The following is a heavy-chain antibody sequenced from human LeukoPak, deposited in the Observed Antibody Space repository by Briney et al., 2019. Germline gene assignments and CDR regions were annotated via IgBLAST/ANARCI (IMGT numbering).Heavy chain of an antibody. CDR2: IRYDGSNK. Sequence: GGSLRLSCAASGFTFSDYAMHWVRQAPGKGLEWVAFIRYDGSNKYYADSVKGRFTISRDNSKNTLYLQLNRLRAEDTAVYYCAKKWGQGKSDSGNYFDDWGQGTLVTVSP. V-gene: IGHV3-30*02. J-gene: IGHJ4*02. CDR3: AKKWGQGKSDSGNYFDD. D-gene: IGHD1-26*01. CDR1: GFTFSDYA.